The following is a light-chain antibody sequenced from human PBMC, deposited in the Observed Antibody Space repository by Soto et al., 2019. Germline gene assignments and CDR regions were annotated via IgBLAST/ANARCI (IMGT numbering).Light chain of an antibody. CDR3: QQRSNWPPVT. CDR1: QSINRH. Sequence: EIVLTQSPATLSLSPGERATLSCRASQSINRHLAWYRQKPGQAPRLLIYDASNRATGIPARFSGSGSGTDFTITISSLEPEDFGVYYGQQRSNWPPVTFGGGTKVEIK. V-gene: IGKV3-11*01. CDR2: DAS. J-gene: IGKJ4*01.